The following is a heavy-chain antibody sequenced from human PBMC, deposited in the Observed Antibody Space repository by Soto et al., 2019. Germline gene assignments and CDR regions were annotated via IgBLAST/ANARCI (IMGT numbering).Heavy chain of an antibody. CDR3: AKDYPFDSSGYFGLVDY. V-gene: IGHV3-30*18. CDR2: ISYDGSNK. Sequence: PVGSLRLSCAASGFTFSSYGMHWVRQAPGKGLEWVAVISYDGSNKYYADSVKGRFTISRDNSKNTLYLQMNSLRAEDTAVYYCAKDYPFDSSGYFGLVDYWGQGTLVTVSS. J-gene: IGHJ4*02. CDR1: GFTFSSYG. D-gene: IGHD3-22*01.